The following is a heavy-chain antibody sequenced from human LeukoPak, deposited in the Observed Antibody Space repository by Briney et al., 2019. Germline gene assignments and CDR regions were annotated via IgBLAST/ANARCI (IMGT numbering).Heavy chain of an antibody. D-gene: IGHD3-3*01. Sequence: QTGGSLRLSCAASGFTFSSYAMSWVRQAPGKGLEWVSAIRGSGGSTYYADSVKGRFTISRDNSKNTLYLQMNSLRAEDTAVYYCAKDHDFWSGPTTKIDYWGQGTLVTVSS. CDR2: IRGSGGST. CDR1: GFTFSSYA. J-gene: IGHJ4*02. CDR3: AKDHDFWSGPTTKIDY. V-gene: IGHV3-23*01.